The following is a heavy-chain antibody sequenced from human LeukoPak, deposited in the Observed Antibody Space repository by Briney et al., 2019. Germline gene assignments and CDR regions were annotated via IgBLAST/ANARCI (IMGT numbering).Heavy chain of an antibody. V-gene: IGHV3-23*01. CDR3: AKESNGRRFDFDY. CDR1: GFISRDYP. Sequence: GGSLRLSCAASGFISRDYPMSWVRQTPGKGLEWVSSISAGGGGIYYADSVKGRFTVSRDDSKNTLYLQMKSLRVEDTALYYCAKESNGRRFDFDYWGQGTLATVSS. CDR2: ISAGGGGI. D-gene: IGHD1-26*01. J-gene: IGHJ4*02.